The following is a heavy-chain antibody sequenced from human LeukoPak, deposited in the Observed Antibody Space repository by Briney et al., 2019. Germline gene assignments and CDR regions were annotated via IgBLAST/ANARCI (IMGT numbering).Heavy chain of an antibody. CDR2: ISSSGSTI. V-gene: IGHV3-11*01. CDR1: GFTFSDYY. Sequence: GGSLRLSCAASGFTFSDYYMSWTRQAPGKGLEWVSYISSSGSTIYYADSVKGRFTISRDNAKNSLYLQMNSLRAEDTAVYYCARALVVVAATYYYYGTDVWGQGTTVTVSS. CDR3: ARALVVVAATYYYYGTDV. D-gene: IGHD2-15*01. J-gene: IGHJ6*02.